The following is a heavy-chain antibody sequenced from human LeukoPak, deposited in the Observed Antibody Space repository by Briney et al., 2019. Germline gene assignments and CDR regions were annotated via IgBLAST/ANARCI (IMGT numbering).Heavy chain of an antibody. CDR2: IYHTGST. D-gene: IGHD3-10*01. J-gene: IGHJ5*02. CDR1: GSSISSGTYS. V-gene: IGHV4-30-2*01. CDR3: ARGDGSGSGRWFDP. Sequence: SETLSLTCTVFGSSISSGTYSWSWIRQPPGAGLEWIGYIYHTGSTYYHPSLKGRVTISVDRSKNQFSLNLNFVTAADTALYYCARGDGSGSGRWFDPWGQGTLITVSS.